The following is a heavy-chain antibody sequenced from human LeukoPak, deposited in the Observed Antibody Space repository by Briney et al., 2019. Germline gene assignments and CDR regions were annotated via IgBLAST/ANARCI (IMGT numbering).Heavy chain of an antibody. Sequence: ASVRVSCKASGYTFTSYDINWVRQATGQGLEGMGWMNPNSGNTGYAQKFQGRVTMTRNTSISTAYMELSSLRSEDTAVYYCARIVGAFGGGPDNWFDPWGQGTLVTVSS. CDR3: ARIVGAFGGGPDNWFDP. V-gene: IGHV1-8*01. D-gene: IGHD1-26*01. CDR2: MNPNSGNT. CDR1: GYTFTSYD. J-gene: IGHJ5*02.